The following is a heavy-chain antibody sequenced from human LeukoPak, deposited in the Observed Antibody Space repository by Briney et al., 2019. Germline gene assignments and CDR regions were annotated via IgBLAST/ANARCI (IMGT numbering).Heavy chain of an antibody. CDR2: MNPKSGGT. D-gene: IGHD5-24*01. CDR3: ARSRDGYAIKPFDY. CDR1: GYTFTGYY. J-gene: IGHJ4*02. V-gene: IGHV1-2*02. Sequence: AAVKVSCKASGYTFTGYYVHWVRQAPAQGVEWMGCMNPKSGGTNYAQKFEARATMNRDTSISTAYMELSRLRVDDTAVYYCARSRDGYAIKPFDYWGQGTLVTVSS.